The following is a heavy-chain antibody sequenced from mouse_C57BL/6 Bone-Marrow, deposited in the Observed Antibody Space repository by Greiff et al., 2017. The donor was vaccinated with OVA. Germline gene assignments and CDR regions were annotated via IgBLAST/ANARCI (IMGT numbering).Heavy chain of an antibody. CDR3: AGHTQRGFAY. CDR1: GFTFSSYG. V-gene: IGHV5-6*01. Sequence: EVMLVESGGDLVKPGGSLKLSCAASGFTFSSYGMSWVRQTQDKRLEWVATISSGGSYTYYPDRVKGRFTISRDNAKNTLYLQMSSLQSEDAAIDYCAGHTQRGFAYWGQGTLVTVSA. J-gene: IGHJ3*01. CDR2: ISSGGSYT.